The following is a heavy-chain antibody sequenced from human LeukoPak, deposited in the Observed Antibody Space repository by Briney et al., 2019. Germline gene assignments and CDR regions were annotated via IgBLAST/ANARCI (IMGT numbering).Heavy chain of an antibody. CDR1: GGSISSYY. CDR3: ARDSGGTSLPDAFDI. Sequence: PSETLSLTCTVSGGSISSYYWSWIRQRPGKGLERIGYIYYSGSTNYNPSLKSRVTISVDTSKNQFSLKLSSVTAADTAVYYCARDSGGTSLPDAFDIWGQGTMVTVSS. CDR2: IYYSGST. D-gene: IGHD4-23*01. V-gene: IGHV4-59*01. J-gene: IGHJ3*02.